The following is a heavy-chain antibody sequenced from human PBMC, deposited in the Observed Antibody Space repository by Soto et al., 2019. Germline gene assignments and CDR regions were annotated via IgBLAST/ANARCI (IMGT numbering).Heavy chain of an antibody. J-gene: IGHJ3*01. Sequence: SQTLSLTCAISGDSVSTNSASWHWIRQSPSRGLEWLGRTYYRSKWHNDYALSVKSRITVNPDTSKNQFSLQLNSVTPEDTAVYYCARDRWDYGPAFHVWGQGTMVTVSS. V-gene: IGHV6-1*01. CDR3: ARDRWDYGPAFHV. D-gene: IGHD3-10*01. CDR2: TYYRSKWHN. CDR1: GDSVSTNSAS.